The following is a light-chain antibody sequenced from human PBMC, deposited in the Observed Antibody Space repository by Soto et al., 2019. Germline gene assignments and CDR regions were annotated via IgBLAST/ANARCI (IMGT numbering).Light chain of an antibody. CDR3: SSYAAGNSLV. V-gene: IGLV2-8*01. J-gene: IGLJ2*01. CDR2: EVS. Sequence: QSALTQPPSASGSPGQSVTISCTETSSDVGTYNYVSWYQQHPGKAPKLMIHEVSKRPSGVPDRFSGSKSGNTASLTVSGLQAEDEADYYCSSYAAGNSLVFGGGTKLTVL. CDR1: SSDVGTYNY.